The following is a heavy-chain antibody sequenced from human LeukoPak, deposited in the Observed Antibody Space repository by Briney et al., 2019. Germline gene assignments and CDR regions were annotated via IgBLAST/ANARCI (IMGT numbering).Heavy chain of an antibody. D-gene: IGHD4-17*01. CDR1: GGSIRSYY. V-gene: IGHV4-34*01. Sequence: SETLSLTCTVSGGSIRSYYWSWIRPPPGKGLEWIGEINHSGSTNYNPSLKSRVTISVDTSKNQFSLKLSSVTAADTAVYYCARVSGTVKYYYYYYGMDVWGQGTTVTVSS. CDR2: INHSGST. CDR3: ARVSGTVKYYYYYYGMDV. J-gene: IGHJ6*02.